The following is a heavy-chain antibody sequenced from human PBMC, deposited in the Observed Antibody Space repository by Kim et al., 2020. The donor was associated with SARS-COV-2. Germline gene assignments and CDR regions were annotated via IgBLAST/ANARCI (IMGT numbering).Heavy chain of an antibody. J-gene: IGHJ4*02. Sequence: VKGRFTISRDNSKITLYLQMNSLRAEDTAVYYCAKDRSYYDILTGYTSFDYWGQGTLVTVSS. D-gene: IGHD3-9*01. CDR3: AKDRSYYDILTGYTSFDY. V-gene: IGHV3-30*02.